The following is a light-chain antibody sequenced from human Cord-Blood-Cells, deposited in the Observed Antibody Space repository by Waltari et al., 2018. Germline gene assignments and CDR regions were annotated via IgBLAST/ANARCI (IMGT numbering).Light chain of an antibody. Sequence: DIVMTQTPLSLSVTPGQPASISCKSSQSLLYSDGKTYLCWYLQKPGQSPQLLIYEVSSRLSGVPDRFSGSGSGTDFTLKISRVEAEDVGVYYCMQGIHLPITFGGGTKVEIK. J-gene: IGKJ4*01. V-gene: IGKV2-29*02. CDR3: MQGIHLPIT. CDR1: QSLLYSDGKTY. CDR2: EVS.